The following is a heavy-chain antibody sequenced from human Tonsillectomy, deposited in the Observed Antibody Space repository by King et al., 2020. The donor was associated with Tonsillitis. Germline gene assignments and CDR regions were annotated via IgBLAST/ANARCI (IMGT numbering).Heavy chain of an antibody. CDR3: ARARRLGNAFDI. CDR1: GFTFSPYA. Sequence: VQLVESGGGVVQPGRSLRLSCAASGFTFSPYAMHWVRQAPGTGLEWVALISYDGSKKYYADSVKGRFTISRDNSKNTLYLQMNSLRAEDTAVYYCARARRLGNAFDIWGQGTMVIVSS. D-gene: IGHD7-27*01. J-gene: IGHJ3*02. V-gene: IGHV3-30*01. CDR2: ISYDGSKK.